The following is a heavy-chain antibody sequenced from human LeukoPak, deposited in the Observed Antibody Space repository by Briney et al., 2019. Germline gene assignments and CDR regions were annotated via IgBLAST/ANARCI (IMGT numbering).Heavy chain of an antibody. J-gene: IGHJ4*02. CDR2: ISSSGSTI. CDR1: GFTFSDYY. V-gene: IGHV3-11*04. CDR3: ARDIEAAGLFLDY. Sequence: NPGGSLRLSCAASGFTFSDYYMSWIRQAPGKGLEWVSYISSSGSTIYYADSVKGRFTISRDNAKNSLYLQMNSLRAEDTAVYYCARDIEAAGLFLDYWGQGTLVTVSS. D-gene: IGHD6-13*01.